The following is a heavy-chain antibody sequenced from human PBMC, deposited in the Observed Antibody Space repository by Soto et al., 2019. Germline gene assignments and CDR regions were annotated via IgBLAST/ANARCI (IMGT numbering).Heavy chain of an antibody. D-gene: IGHD1-26*01. CDR1: GFTFNLFA. Sequence: QVQLVQSGGGVVQPGKSLRLSCAASGFTFNLFAMHWVREAPGKGLEWVAAVSKDGDNTYYADSVKGRFTISRDNPKNTLSLQMNSLRVEDTALYYCARDVRWEPGLDAFHIWGQGTMVTVS. CDR2: VSKDGDNT. CDR3: ARDVRWEPGLDAFHI. J-gene: IGHJ3*02. V-gene: IGHV3-30-3*01.